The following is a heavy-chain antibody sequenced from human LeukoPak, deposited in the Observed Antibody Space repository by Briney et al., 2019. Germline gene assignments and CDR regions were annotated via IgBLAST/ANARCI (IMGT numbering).Heavy chain of an antibody. CDR1: GTSITSNDIY. CDR3: ARRRRGPRAFDI. D-gene: IGHD3-10*01. Sequence: AATMFPTCAAAGTSITSNDIYWRWARQPARKGLAWIGESNHSGSTNYTPSPKSRVTISVDTSKNQFSLKLSSVTAADTAVYYGARRRRGPRAFDIWGQGTMATVSS. V-gene: IGHV4-4*02. J-gene: IGHJ3*02. CDR2: SNHSGST.